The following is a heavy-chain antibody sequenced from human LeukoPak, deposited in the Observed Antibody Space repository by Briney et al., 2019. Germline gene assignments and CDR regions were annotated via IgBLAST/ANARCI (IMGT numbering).Heavy chain of an antibody. CDR3: AKDAAHGSGSYYEPYFDY. CDR2: LRYDGCNK. D-gene: IGHD3-10*01. J-gene: IGHJ4*02. CDR1: GLTFSSYG. Sequence: GGSLRLSCAASGLTFSSYGMHWVRQAPGKGLEWVAYLRYDGCNKYYADSVKGRFTISRDNSKNTLYLQMNSLRAEDTAMYYCAKDAAHGSGSYYEPYFDYWGQGTLVTVCS. V-gene: IGHV3-30*02.